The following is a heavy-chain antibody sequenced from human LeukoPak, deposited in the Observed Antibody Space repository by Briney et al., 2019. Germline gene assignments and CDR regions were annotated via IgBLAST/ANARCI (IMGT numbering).Heavy chain of an antibody. D-gene: IGHD3-3*01. V-gene: IGHV4-39*01. CDR2: ISYSGNT. CDR3: ARQKIRFFEWLPQAYYFDY. CDR1: DGSISSSSYY. Sequence: PSETLSLTCTVSDGSISSSSYYWGWIRQPPGKGLEWIGSISYSGNTNNNPSLKSRVTISVDTSNNQYSLKLSSLTAAATAVYLCARQKIRFFEWLPQAYYFDYWGQGTLVTVSS. J-gene: IGHJ4*02.